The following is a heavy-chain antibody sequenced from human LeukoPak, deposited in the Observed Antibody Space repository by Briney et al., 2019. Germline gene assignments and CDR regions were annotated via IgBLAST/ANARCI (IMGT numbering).Heavy chain of an antibody. V-gene: IGHV1-69*01. J-gene: IGHJ3*01. D-gene: IGHD4-17*01. CDR3: ARDEVNGVNDAFDL. CDR2: IIPIFGTA. Sequence: SVKVSCKASGGTFSSYAISWVRQAPGQGLEWMGGIIPIFGTANYAQKFQGRVTITADESTSTAYMELSSLRSEDTAVYYCARDEVNGVNDAFDLWGQGTKVTVSS. CDR1: GGTFSSYA.